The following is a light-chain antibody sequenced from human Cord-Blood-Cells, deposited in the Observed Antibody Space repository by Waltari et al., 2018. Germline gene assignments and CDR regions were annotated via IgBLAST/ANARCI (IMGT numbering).Light chain of an antibody. V-gene: IGLV2-14*01. Sequence: QSALTQPASVSGSPGQSITISCTGTSSDVGGYNYVSWYQQHPGNAPKLMIYDVSNRPSGVSNRCSGSKSGNTASLTISGLQAEDEADYYCSSYTSSSTLYVFGTGTKVTVL. CDR1: SSDVGGYNY. J-gene: IGLJ1*01. CDR2: DVS. CDR3: SSYTSSSTLYV.